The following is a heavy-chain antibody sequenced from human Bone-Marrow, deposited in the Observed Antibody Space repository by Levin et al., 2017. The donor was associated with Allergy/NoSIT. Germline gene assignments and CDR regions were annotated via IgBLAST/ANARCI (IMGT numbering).Heavy chain of an antibody. J-gene: IGHJ4*02. CDR1: GASVSHSY. CDR2: LYSSGST. D-gene: IGHD6-19*01. Sequence: SETLSLTCTVSGASVSHSYWTWIWQSPGKGLEWIGSLYSSGSTIYNPSVKSRVTISVDTSKNQLSLNLTSVTAADTAVYYCASFPHSSGWSIFDSWGQGTLVAVSS. V-gene: IGHV4-59*02. CDR3: ASFPHSSGWSIFDS.